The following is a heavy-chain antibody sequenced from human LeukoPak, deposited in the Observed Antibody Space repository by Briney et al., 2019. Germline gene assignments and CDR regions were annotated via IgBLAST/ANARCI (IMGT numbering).Heavy chain of an antibody. CDR3: AKDEVAVAALLYFDY. CDR1: GFSFSSDA. J-gene: IGHJ4*02. Sequence: GGSLRLSCAPSGFSFSSDAMSWVRQAPGEGLEWVSAISGSVGSTYYADSVKGRFTISRDNSKKTLCLQMNSLRAEDTAVYYCAKDEVAVAALLYFDYWGQGTLVTVSS. V-gene: IGHV3-23*01. CDR2: ISGSVGST. D-gene: IGHD6-19*01.